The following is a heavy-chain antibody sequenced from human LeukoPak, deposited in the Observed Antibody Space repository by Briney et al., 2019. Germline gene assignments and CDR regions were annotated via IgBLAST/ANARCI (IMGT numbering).Heavy chain of an antibody. D-gene: IGHD3-3*01. J-gene: IGHJ4*02. CDR2: ISSTSNTI. CDR3: ARGLDFWSGSYDY. V-gene: IGHV3-11*04. Sequence: GGSLRLSCAASGFTFSDYYMSWIRQAPGKGLEWVSYISSTSNTIYYADSVKGRFTISRDNAKNSLYLQMNSLRAEDTAVYYCARGLDFWSGSYDYWGQGTLVTVSS. CDR1: GFTFSDYY.